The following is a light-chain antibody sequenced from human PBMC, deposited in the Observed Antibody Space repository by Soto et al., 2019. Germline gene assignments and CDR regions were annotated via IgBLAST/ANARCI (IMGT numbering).Light chain of an antibody. Sequence: QSVLTQPASVSGSPGQSITISCTGTSSEVGGYNYVSWYQQHPGKAPKVMIYDVSNRPSGVSNRFSGSKSGNTASLTISGLQAEDEADYYCSSYTSSSTPYVFGTGTKLTVL. CDR3: SSYTSSSTPYV. CDR1: SSEVGGYNY. V-gene: IGLV2-14*01. CDR2: DVS. J-gene: IGLJ1*01.